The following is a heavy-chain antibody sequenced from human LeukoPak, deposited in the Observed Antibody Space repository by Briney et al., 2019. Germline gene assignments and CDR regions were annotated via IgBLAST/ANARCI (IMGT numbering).Heavy chain of an antibody. CDR3: ASWGEGALDN. J-gene: IGHJ4*02. CDR1: GFTFSTYW. CDR2: ISTSTTTI. V-gene: IGHV3-48*01. D-gene: IGHD1-26*01. Sequence: GGSLRLSCAVSGFTFSTYWMSWVRQAPGKGLEWISYISTSTTTIYYANSVKGRFTISRDNAKKSLYLQMNSLRVEDTGVYYCASWGEGALDNWGQGTLVTVSS.